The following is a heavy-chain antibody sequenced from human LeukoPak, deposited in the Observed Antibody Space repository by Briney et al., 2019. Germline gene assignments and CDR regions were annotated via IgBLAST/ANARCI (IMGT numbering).Heavy chain of an antibody. CDR3: ARRGWFGELFPANY. D-gene: IGHD3-10*01. CDR2: IKQDGSEK. J-gene: IGHJ4*02. V-gene: IGHV3-7*01. CDR1: GFTFSDFW. Sequence: GGSLRLSCAASGFTFSDFWMTWARQAPGKGLEWVANIKQDGSEKYYVDSVRGRFTISRDNAKNSLYLQMNSLRAEETAVYYCARRGWFGELFPANYWGQGTLVTVSS.